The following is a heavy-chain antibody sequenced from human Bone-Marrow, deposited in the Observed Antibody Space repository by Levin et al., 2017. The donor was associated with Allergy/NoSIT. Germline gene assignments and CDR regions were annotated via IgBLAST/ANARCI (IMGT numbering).Heavy chain of an antibody. D-gene: IGHD3-16*02. CDR3: ARDHHYDYVWGSYRMILDY. V-gene: IGHV1-2*06. Sequence: ASVKVSCKASGYTFTGYYMHWVRQAPGQGLEWMGRINPNSGGTNYAQKFQGRVTMTRDTSISTAYMELSRLRSDDTAVYYCARDHHYDYVWGSYRMILDYWGQGTLVTVSS. CDR2: INPNSGGT. J-gene: IGHJ4*02. CDR1: GYTFTGYY.